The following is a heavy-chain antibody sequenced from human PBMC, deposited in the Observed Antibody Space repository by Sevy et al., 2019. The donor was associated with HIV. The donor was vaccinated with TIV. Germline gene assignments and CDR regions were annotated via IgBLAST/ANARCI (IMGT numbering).Heavy chain of an antibody. CDR1: GFIFSTYG. V-gene: IGHV3-30*18. Sequence: GGSLRLSCAASGFIFSTYGIHWVRQAPGKGLEWVAVISYDGSEKYYADSVRGRFTISRDNSKNTLYLQMNSLRVEDTAIYYCAKMQGGSYNYYGMDVGGQGTTVTVSS. CDR3: AKMQGGSYNYYGMDV. D-gene: IGHD1-26*01. CDR2: ISYDGSEK. J-gene: IGHJ6*02.